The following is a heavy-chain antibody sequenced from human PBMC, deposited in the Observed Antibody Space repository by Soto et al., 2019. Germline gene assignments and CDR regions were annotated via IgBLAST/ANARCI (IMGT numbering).Heavy chain of an antibody. Sequence: KESGPTLVKPTQTLTLTCTFSGFSLTTYGVGVGWVRQPPGKALEWLALIYWDDDKRYSPSLKSRLTITKDTSKNHVVLTMTNMDPVDTATYYCAHRLTLNSDWNYGRFDYWGQGTLVTVSS. CDR3: AHRLTLNSDWNYGRFDY. D-gene: IGHD1-7*01. J-gene: IGHJ4*02. CDR2: IYWDDDK. V-gene: IGHV2-5*02. CDR1: GFSLTTYGVG.